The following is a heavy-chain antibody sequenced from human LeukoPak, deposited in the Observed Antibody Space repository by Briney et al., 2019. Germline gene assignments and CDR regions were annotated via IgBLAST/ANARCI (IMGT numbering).Heavy chain of an antibody. D-gene: IGHD3-10*01. J-gene: IGHJ3*02. CDR3: ARLYYYGSGTPPYAFDI. CDR1: GFTFSSYA. CDR2: ISSNGGST. V-gene: IGHV3-64*01. Sequence: GGSLRLSCAASGFTFSSYAMHWVRQAPGKGLEYVSAISSNGGSTYYANSVKGRFTISRDNSKNTLYLQMGSLRAEDTAVYYCARLYYYGSGTPPYAFDIWGQGTMVTVSS.